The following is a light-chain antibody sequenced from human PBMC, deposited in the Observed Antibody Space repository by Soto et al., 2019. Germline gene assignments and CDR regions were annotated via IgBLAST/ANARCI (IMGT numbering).Light chain of an antibody. CDR3: ISYTSDDVRYV. Sequence: QSALTQPASVSGTPGQSITISCTGSNSDVGIYDFVSWYQHHPGRAPKIIVSEVSHRPSGVSNRFSGSKSGNTASLTISGLQSEDEAYYYGISYTSDDVRYVFGTGTQLTVL. J-gene: IGLJ1*01. V-gene: IGLV2-14*01. CDR2: EVS. CDR1: NSDVGIYDF.